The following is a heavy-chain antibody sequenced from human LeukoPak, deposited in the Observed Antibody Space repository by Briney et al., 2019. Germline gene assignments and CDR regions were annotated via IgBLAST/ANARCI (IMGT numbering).Heavy chain of an antibody. CDR2: INHRGST. J-gene: IGHJ5*02. D-gene: IGHD3-22*01. CDR1: GGSFSGYY. V-gene: IGHV4-34*01. CDR3: ARSPPNVYDSSGYYYVVGPWFDP. Sequence: SETLSLTCAVYGGSFSGYYWSWIRQPPGKGLEWIGEINHRGSTNYNPSLKSRVTISVDTSKNQFSLKLSSVTAADTAVYYCARSPPNVYDSSGYYYVVGPWFDPWGQGTLVTVSS.